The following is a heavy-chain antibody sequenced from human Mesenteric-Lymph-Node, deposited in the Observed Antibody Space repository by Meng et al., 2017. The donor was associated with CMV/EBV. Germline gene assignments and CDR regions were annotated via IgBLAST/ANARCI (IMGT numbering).Heavy chain of an antibody. Sequence: GSLRLSCTVSGGSISSSSYYWGWIRQPPGKGLEWIGSIYYSGSTYYNPSLKSRVTISVDTSKNQFSLKLSSVTAADTAVYCCARAFMVRGVILRYYFDYWGQGTLVTVSS. D-gene: IGHD3-10*01. V-gene: IGHV4-39*01. CDR1: GGSISSSSYY. CDR2: IYYSGST. CDR3: ARAFMVRGVILRYYFDY. J-gene: IGHJ4*02.